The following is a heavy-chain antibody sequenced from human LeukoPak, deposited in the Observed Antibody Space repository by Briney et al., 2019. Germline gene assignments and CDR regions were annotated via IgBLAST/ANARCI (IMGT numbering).Heavy chain of an antibody. CDR3: AASPRYSTGSYNGEIAAFDI. V-gene: IGHV1-58*02. CDR2: IVVGSGNR. Sequence: SGKVSCKASGFTFTSSAMEWVRQARGQRLEWIWWIVVGSGNRNYAQKFQERVTITRYMSTSTTYMELSSLRPQDNTLYSCAASPRYSTGSYNGEIAAFDIWGQGTMVTVSS. D-gene: IGHD6-19*01. CDR1: GFTFTSSA. J-gene: IGHJ3*02.